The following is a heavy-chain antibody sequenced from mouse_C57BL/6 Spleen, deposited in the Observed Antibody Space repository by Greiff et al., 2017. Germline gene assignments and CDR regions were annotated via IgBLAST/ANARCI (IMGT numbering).Heavy chain of an antibody. D-gene: IGHD4-1*01. V-gene: IGHV1-82*01. CDR2: IYPGDGDT. Sequence: SGPELVKPGASVKISCKASGYAFSSSWMNWVKQRPGKGLEWIGRIYPGDGDTNYNGKFKGKATLTADKSSSTAYMQLSSLTSEDSAVYFCARGGLGFDYWGQGTTLTVSS. CDR1: GYAFSSSW. J-gene: IGHJ2*01. CDR3: ARGGLGFDY.